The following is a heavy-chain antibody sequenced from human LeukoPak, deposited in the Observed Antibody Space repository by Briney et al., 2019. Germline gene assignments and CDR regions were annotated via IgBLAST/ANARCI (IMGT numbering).Heavy chain of an antibody. Sequence: GGSLRLSCTGSGFTFGDYAMNWVRQAPGKGLEWVGFIRGKNYGGTTEYAASVKGRFTISRDDSKSIAYLQMNSLKTEDTAMYYCTRVIVATKDYWGQGTLVTVSS. D-gene: IGHD5-12*01. CDR2: IRGKNYGGTT. J-gene: IGHJ4*02. CDR1: GFTFGDYA. CDR3: TRVIVATKDY. V-gene: IGHV3-49*04.